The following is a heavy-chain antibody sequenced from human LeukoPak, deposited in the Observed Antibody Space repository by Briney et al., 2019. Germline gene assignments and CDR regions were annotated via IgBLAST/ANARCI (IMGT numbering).Heavy chain of an antibody. CDR2: ISSNGGST. J-gene: IGHJ4*02. V-gene: IGHV3-64*01. CDR1: GFTFSSYA. Sequence: GRSLRLSCAASGFTFSSYAMHWVRQAPGKGLEYVSAISSNGGSTYYANSVKGRFTISRDNSKNTLYLQMGSLRAEDMAVYYCARERADSSGYYHYFDYWGQGTLVTVSS. D-gene: IGHD3-22*01. CDR3: ARERADSSGYYHYFDY.